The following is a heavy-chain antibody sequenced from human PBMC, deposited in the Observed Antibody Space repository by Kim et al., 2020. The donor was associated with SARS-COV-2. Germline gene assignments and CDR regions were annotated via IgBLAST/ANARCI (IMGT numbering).Heavy chain of an antibody. CDR1: GGPITSYY. V-gene: IGHV4-4*07. D-gene: IGHD4-4*01. J-gene: IGHJ5*02. CDR3: ARGGASSKWFDP. CDR2: IDISGST. Sequence: SETLSLTCSVSGGPITSYYWSWLRQPAGKGLEWIGRIDISGSTEYNPSLKSRLTMSADTSKNQLSLKLSSVTAADTAVYYCARGGASSKWFDPWGQGIRVTVSS.